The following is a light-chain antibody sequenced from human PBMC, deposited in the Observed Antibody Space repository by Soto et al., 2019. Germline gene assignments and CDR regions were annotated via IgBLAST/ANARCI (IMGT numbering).Light chain of an antibody. CDR1: SSDVGGYNY. Sequence: QSLLTQPASVSGSPGQSITISCTGTSSDVGGYNYVSWYQQHPGKAPKLMIYEVSNRPSGVSTRFSASKSGNTASLIISGLQAEDEADYYCSSYTGRSTWVFGGGTQMTVL. V-gene: IGLV2-14*01. CDR3: SSYTGRSTWV. CDR2: EVS. J-gene: IGLJ3*02.